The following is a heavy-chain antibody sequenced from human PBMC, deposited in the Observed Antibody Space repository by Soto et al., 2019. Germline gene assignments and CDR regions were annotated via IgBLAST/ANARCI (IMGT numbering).Heavy chain of an antibody. CDR1: GFTFSSYA. J-gene: IGHJ4*02. D-gene: IGHD2-2*01. Sequence: PGGFLRLSGSGSGFTFSSYAMSWVRQAPGKGLEWVSAISGSGGSTYYADSVKGRFTISRDNSKNTLYLQMNSLRAEDTAVYYCAKHAGFRATPDYWGQGTLVTVSS. V-gene: IGHV3-23*01. CDR3: AKHAGFRATPDY. CDR2: ISGSGGST.